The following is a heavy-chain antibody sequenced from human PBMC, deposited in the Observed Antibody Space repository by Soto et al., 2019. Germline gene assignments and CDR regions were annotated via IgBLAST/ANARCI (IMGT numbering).Heavy chain of an antibody. CDR1: GFTFNNYA. V-gene: IGHV3-23*01. J-gene: IGHJ4*02. D-gene: IGHD6-19*01. CDR2: IGGGGLNT. Sequence: ESGGSLVQPGGSLRLSCAASGFTFNNYAMNWVRQAPGKGLEWVSAIGGGGLNTYYADSVKGRFTIARDNSRDTLYLQMNSLTAEDTAIYYCAKDRSVAGPFDFWGQGTLVAVSS. CDR3: AKDRSVAGPFDF.